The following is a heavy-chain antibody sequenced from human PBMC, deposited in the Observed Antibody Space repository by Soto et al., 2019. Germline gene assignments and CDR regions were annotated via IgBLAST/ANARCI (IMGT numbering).Heavy chain of an antibody. Sequence: GGSLRLSXAASGFTFSSYWMHWVRQAPGKGLVWVSRINSDGSSTSYADSVKGRFTISRDNAKNTLYLQMNSLRAEDTAVYYCARDQGAAAGTYYYGMDVWGQGTTVTVSS. J-gene: IGHJ6*02. D-gene: IGHD6-13*01. CDR1: GFTFSSYW. V-gene: IGHV3-74*01. CDR2: INSDGSST. CDR3: ARDQGAAAGTYYYGMDV.